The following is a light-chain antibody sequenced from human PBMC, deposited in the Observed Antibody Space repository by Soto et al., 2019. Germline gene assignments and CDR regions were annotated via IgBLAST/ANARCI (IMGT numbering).Light chain of an antibody. Sequence: IQMTQSRSYLCASVGDRVTIACRASQGIRNDLGWFQQKPGKAPKLLIYVASNLQSGVPSRFSGSGSGTDFTLTISSMQPDDIATYYCQESYSTSFGQGTKVDIK. V-gene: IGKV1-39*01. J-gene: IGKJ1*01. CDR2: VAS. CDR3: QESYSTS. CDR1: QGIRND.